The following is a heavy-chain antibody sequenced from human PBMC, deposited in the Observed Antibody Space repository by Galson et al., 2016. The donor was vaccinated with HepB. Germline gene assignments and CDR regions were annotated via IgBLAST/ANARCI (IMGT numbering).Heavy chain of an antibody. D-gene: IGHD2-8*02. CDR2: MNPTSDNT. CDR3: ARGASTEYCTGGSCNFDF. Sequence: SCKASGYTFTSHDINWVRQATGQGLEWMGWMNPTSDNTGYAEKFQGRITMTRNASINTAYMELSSLKFEDTAIYYCARGASTEYCTGGSCNFDFWGQGTLVTVSS. V-gene: IGHV1-8*01. CDR1: GYTFTSHD. J-gene: IGHJ4*02.